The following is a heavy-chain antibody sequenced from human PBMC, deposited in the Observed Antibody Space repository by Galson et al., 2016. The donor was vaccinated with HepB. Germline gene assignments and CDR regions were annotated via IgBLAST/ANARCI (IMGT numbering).Heavy chain of an antibody. J-gene: IGHJ4*02. Sequence: SETLSLTCAVFGGSFLDHYWSWIRQPPGKGLEWIGEINPSGGSYYNPSLKSRVTISLDTSKNQFSLNLTSVTAADTAVYYCARGGRTVVVPAAMSPRVKFRPQYYWGQGTLVSVSS. CDR2: INPSGGS. D-gene: IGHD2-2*01. CDR3: ARGGRTVVVPAAMSPRVKFRPQYY. V-gene: IGHV4-34*01. CDR1: GGSFLDHY.